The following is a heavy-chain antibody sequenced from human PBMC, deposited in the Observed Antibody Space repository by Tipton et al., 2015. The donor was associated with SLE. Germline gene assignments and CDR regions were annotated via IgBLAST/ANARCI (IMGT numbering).Heavy chain of an antibody. CDR1: GFTFSSYS. D-gene: IGHD3-10*01. J-gene: IGHJ4*02. Sequence: SLRLSCAASGFTFSSYSMNWVRQAPGKGLEWVSYISSSSSTIYYADSVKGRFTISRDNAKNSLYLQMNSLRAEDTAVYYCARDKLLWFGELLFDYWGQGTLVTVSS. CDR2: ISSSSSTI. CDR3: ARDKLLWFGELLFDY. V-gene: IGHV3-48*01.